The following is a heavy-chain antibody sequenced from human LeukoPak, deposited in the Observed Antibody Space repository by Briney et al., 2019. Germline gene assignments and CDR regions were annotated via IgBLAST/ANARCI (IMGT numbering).Heavy chain of an antibody. CDR3: ARGFDGYYGFDI. Sequence: SGGSLRLSCAASGFTFTTYWMSWVRQAPGKGLEWVANINQDGIEKYYVASVKGRFTISRDNAKNSMYVQMNSLRAEDTAVYYCARGFDGYYGFDIWGQGTMVTVSS. D-gene: IGHD5-24*01. CDR2: INQDGIEK. CDR1: GFTFTTYW. J-gene: IGHJ3*02. V-gene: IGHV3-7*05.